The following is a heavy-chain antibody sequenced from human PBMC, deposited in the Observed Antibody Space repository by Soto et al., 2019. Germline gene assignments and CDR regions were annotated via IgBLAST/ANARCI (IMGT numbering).Heavy chain of an antibody. D-gene: IGHD1-7*01. CDR3: ASRYNWNYISAFDI. V-gene: IGHV4-59*08. J-gene: IGHJ3*02. CDR2: IYYSGST. Sequence: SETLSLTCTVSGGSISSYYWSWIRQPPGKGLEWIGYIYYSGSTNYNPSLKSRVTISVDTSKNQFSLKLSSVTAADTAVYYCASRYNWNYISAFDIWGQGTMVTVSS. CDR1: GGSISSYY.